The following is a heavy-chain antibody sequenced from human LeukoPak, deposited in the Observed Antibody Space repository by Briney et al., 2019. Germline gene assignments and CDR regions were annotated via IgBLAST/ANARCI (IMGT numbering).Heavy chain of an antibody. Sequence: GGSLRLSCAASGFTFSSYGMNWVRQAPGKGLEWVSSISSSGSYIYYADSVKGRFTISRDNAKNSLYLQMNSRRAEDTAVYYCARDQYFWSGYSTLAGDYWGQGTLVTVSS. J-gene: IGHJ4*02. D-gene: IGHD3-3*01. CDR2: ISSSGSYI. CDR3: ARDQYFWSGYSTLAGDY. CDR1: GFTFSSYG. V-gene: IGHV3-21*01.